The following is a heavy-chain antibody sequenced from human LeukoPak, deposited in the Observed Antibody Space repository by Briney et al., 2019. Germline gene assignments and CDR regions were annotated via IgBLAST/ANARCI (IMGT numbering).Heavy chain of an antibody. Sequence: AGGSLRLSCAASGFTVSSNYMSWVRQAPGKGLEWVSVIYSGGGTSYADSVKGRFTISRDNSKNTLYLQMNSLRAEDTAVYYCARGGNGDTWYEFDYWGQGTLVTISS. CDR3: ARGGNGDTWYEFDY. V-gene: IGHV3-53*01. J-gene: IGHJ4*02. CDR2: IYSGGGT. D-gene: IGHD5-24*01. CDR1: GFTVSSNY.